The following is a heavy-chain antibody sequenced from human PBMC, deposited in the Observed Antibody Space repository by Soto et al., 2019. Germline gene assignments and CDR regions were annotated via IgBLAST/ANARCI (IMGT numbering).Heavy chain of an antibody. J-gene: IGHJ4*02. Sequence: SETLSLTCTVSGGSISSSSYYWGWIRQPPGKGLEWIASISYSGSTYYNPSLKSRVTISVDTSKNQFSLKLCSVTAADTAVYYCASYYYDSSGYYYVPGVYWGQGTLVTVSS. V-gene: IGHV4-39*01. D-gene: IGHD3-22*01. CDR1: GGSISSSSYY. CDR2: ISYSGST. CDR3: ASYYYDSSGYYYVPGVY.